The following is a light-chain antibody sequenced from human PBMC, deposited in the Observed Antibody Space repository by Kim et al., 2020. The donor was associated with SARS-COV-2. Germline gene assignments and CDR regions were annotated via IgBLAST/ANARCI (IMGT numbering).Light chain of an antibody. J-gene: IGLJ2*01. Sequence: VKLTCTLSGGHSSYAIECHQQQPEKGPRYLMKLNSDGSHSKGDGIPDRFSGSSSGAERYLTISSLQSEDEADYYCQTWGTGIHVVFGGGTQLTVL. CDR2: LNSDGSH. CDR1: GGHSSYA. CDR3: QTWGTGIHVV. V-gene: IGLV4-69*01.